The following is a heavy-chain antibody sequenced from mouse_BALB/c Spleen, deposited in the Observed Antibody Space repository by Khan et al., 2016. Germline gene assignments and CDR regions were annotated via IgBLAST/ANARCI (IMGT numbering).Heavy chain of an antibody. CDR2: FNPISGYT. CDR1: GYTFTDYT. Sequence: QVQLQQSAAELARPGASVKMSCKASGYTFTDYTMHWVKQRPGQGLQWIGYFNPISGYTEYSQKFTDKTTLTADKSSSTAYIQLSSLTSEDSAVYSCSRGRHFDFWGQGTTLTVSS. CDR3: SRGRHFDF. J-gene: IGHJ2*01. V-gene: IGHV1-4*02.